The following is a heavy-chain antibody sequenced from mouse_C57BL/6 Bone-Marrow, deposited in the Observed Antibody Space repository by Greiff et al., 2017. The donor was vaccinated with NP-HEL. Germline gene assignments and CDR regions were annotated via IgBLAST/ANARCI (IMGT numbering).Heavy chain of an antibody. CDR1: GYSFTGYF. J-gene: IGHJ3*01. CDR2: INPYNGDT. CDR3: ARNGGSSFAY. V-gene: IGHV1-20*01. Sequence: EVQLVESGPELVKPGDSVKISCKASGYSFTGYFMNWVMQSHGKSLEWIGRINPYNGDTFYNQKFKGKATLTVDKSSSTAHMELRSLTSEDSAVYYCARNGGSSFAYWGQGTLVTVSA.